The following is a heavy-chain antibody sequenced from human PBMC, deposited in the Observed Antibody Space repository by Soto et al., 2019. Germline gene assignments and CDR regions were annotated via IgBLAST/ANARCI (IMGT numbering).Heavy chain of an antibody. CDR2: IYYSGST. Sequence: SETLSLTCTVSAGSISSSSYYWGWIRQPPGKGLEWIGSIYYSGSTYYNPSLKSRVTISVDTSKNQFSLKLSSVTAADTAVYYCARGQRYSSSWYWGLGYWFDPWGQGTLVTAPQ. D-gene: IGHD6-13*01. CDR1: AGSISSSSYY. J-gene: IGHJ5*02. CDR3: ARGQRYSSSWYWGLGYWFDP. V-gene: IGHV4-39*01.